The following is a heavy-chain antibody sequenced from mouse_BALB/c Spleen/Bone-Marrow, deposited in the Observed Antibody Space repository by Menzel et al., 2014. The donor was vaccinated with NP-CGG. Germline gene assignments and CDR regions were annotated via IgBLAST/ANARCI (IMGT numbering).Heavy chain of an antibody. J-gene: IGHJ4*01. CDR2: ISSGGSYT. D-gene: IGHD1-1*01. CDR3: TRDPFYYGSSYAMDY. Sequence: DVMLVEFGGGLVKPGGSLKLSCAASGFTFSSYTMSWARQTPEKRLEWVATISSGGSYTYHPDSVKGRFTISRANAKNPLFLQVSSLRSEDTAMYYCTRDPFYYGSSYAMDYGGQGTAVT. V-gene: IGHV5-6-4*01. CDR1: GFTFSSYT.